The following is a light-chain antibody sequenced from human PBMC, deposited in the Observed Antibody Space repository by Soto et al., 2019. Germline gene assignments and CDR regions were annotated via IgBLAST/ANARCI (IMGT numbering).Light chain of an antibody. CDR3: QQSGSSPRT. V-gene: IGKV3-20*01. J-gene: IGKJ2*01. Sequence: ELVLPQSPGTLSLSPGETATLSCRASQSVRNVYLAWYQQKTGQAPRLLIYDASNRATGIPDRFSGSGSGTDFTLTITRLEPEEFAVYYCQQSGSSPRTFGQGTKLEIK. CDR2: DAS. CDR1: QSVRNVY.